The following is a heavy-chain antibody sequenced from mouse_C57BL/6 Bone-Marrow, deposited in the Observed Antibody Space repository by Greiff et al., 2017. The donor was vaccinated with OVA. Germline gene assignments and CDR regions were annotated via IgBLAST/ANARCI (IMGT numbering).Heavy chain of an antibody. J-gene: IGHJ3*01. CDR3: ARGWLRRGFAY. D-gene: IGHD2-2*01. V-gene: IGHV5-4*01. CDR2: ISDGGSYT. CDR1: GFTFSSYA. Sequence: EVQGVESGGGLVKPGGSLKLSCAASGFTFSSYAMSWVRQTPEKRLEWVATISDGGSYTYYPDNVKGRFTISRDNAKNNLYLQMSHLKSEDTAMYYCARGWLRRGFAYWGQGTLVTVSA.